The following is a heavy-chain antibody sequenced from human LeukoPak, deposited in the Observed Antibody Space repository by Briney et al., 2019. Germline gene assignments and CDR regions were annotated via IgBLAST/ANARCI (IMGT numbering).Heavy chain of an antibody. Sequence: SETLSLTCTVSGGSISSYYWSWIRQPPGKGLEWIGEINHSGSTNYNPSLKSRVTISVDTSKNQFSLKLSSVTAADTAVYYCATITTPYYYYYGMDVWGQGTTVTVSS. CDR3: ATITTPYYYYYGMDV. CDR1: GGSISSYY. CDR2: INHSGST. V-gene: IGHV4-34*01. D-gene: IGHD1-14*01. J-gene: IGHJ6*02.